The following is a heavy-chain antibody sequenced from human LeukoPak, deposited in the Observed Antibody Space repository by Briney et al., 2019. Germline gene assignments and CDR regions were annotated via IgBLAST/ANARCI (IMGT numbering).Heavy chain of an antibody. D-gene: IGHD3-10*01. CDR2: ISSSSTYI. Sequence: NPGGSLRLSYAASGFTFSDYSMNWVRQAPGKGLEWVSSISSSSTYIYYADSVKGRFTISRDNAKNSLYLQMNSLRAEDTAVYYCAREVLMGPRYFDYWGQGTLVTVSS. V-gene: IGHV3-21*01. CDR1: GFTFSDYS. CDR3: AREVLMGPRYFDY. J-gene: IGHJ4*02.